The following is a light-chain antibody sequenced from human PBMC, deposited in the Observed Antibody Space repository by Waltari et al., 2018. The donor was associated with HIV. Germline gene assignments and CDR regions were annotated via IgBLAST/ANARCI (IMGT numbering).Light chain of an antibody. Sequence: EIVMTQSPATLSVSLGERATLSCRASQSVSSNLAWYQQKPGQAPRLLIYGASTRATGSPARFSGSGSGTEFTLTISSLQFEDFAVYYCQQYNNWPWTFGQGTKVEIK. J-gene: IGKJ1*01. V-gene: IGKV3-15*01. CDR1: QSVSSN. CDR2: GAS. CDR3: QQYNNWPWT.